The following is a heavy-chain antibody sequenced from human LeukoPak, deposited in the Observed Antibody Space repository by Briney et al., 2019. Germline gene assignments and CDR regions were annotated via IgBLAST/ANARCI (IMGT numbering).Heavy chain of an antibody. V-gene: IGHV3-33*01. CDR2: IWYDGRNK. Sequence: GRSLRLSCAASGFTFSSYGMHWVRQAPGKGLEWVAVIWYDGRNKYYADSVKGRFAISRDNSKNTLYLQMNSLRAEDTAVYYCARGIPLYSSSWLIDYWGQGTLVTVSS. D-gene: IGHD6-13*01. J-gene: IGHJ4*02. CDR1: GFTFSSYG. CDR3: ARGIPLYSSSWLIDY.